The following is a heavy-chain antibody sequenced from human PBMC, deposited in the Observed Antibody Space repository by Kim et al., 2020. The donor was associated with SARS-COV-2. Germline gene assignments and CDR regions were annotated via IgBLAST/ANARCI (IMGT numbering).Heavy chain of an antibody. V-gene: IGHV4-34*01. CDR2: INHGGST. D-gene: IGHD3-10*01. CDR1: GGSFSDYY. Sequence: SETLSLTCAVYGGSFSDYYWSWIRQPPGKGLEWIGKINHGGSTNYNPSLKSRVTISVDTSKNQFSLEMSPVTAADTAVYYCARVLPITVVRGVIRWFDPWGRGTLVTVSS. CDR3: ARVLPITVVRGVIRWFDP. J-gene: IGHJ5*02.